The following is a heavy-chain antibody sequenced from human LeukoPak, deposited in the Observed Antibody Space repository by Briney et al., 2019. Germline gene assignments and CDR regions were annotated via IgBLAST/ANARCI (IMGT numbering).Heavy chain of an antibody. CDR1: GFTFSSYA. CDR2: ISYDGSNK. CDR3: ARDVRYFDWLFDY. V-gene: IGHV3-30-3*01. Sequence: GRSLRLSCAASGFTFSSYAMHWVRQAPGKGLEWVAVISYDGSNKYYADSVKGRFTISRDNSKNTLYLQMNSLRAGDTAVYYCARDVRYFDWLFDYWGQGTLVTVSS. J-gene: IGHJ4*02. D-gene: IGHD3-9*01.